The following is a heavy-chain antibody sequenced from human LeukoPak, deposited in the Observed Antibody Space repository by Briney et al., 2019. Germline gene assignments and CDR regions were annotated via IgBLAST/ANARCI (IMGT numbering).Heavy chain of an antibody. V-gene: IGHV1-2*02. CDR2: INPNSGGT. Sequence: ASVKVSCKASGYTFTGYYMHWVRQAPGQGLEWMGWINPNSGGTNYAQKFQSRVTMTRDTSISTAYMELSRLRSDDTAVYYCARDRKYSSSSWFDPCGQGTLFTVSS. J-gene: IGHJ5*02. D-gene: IGHD6-6*01. CDR3: ARDRKYSSSSWFDP. CDR1: GYTFTGYY.